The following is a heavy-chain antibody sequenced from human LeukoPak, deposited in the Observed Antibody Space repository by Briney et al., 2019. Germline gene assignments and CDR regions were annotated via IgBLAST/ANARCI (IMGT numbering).Heavy chain of an antibody. V-gene: IGHV1-8*01. CDR1: GYTFTSYD. J-gene: IGHJ4*02. D-gene: IGHD3-22*01. Sequence: GASVKVSCKASGYTFTSYDINWVRQATGQGLEWMGWMNPNSGNTGYAQKFQGRVTMTRNTSISTAYMELSSLRSEDTAVYYCARTTITMMALFYYWGQGTLVTVSS. CDR2: MNPNSGNT. CDR3: ARTTITMMALFYY.